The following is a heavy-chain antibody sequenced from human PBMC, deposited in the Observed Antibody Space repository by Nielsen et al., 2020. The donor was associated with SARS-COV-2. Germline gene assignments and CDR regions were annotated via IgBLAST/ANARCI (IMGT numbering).Heavy chain of an antibody. V-gene: IGHV4-59*08. CDR2: IYYSGST. CDR3: ARTPTGGGPDY. CDR1: GGSISSYY. J-gene: IGHJ4*02. D-gene: IGHD1-14*01. Sequence: SETLSLTCTVSGGSISSYYWSWIRQPPGKGLERIGYIYYSGSTNYNPSLKSRVTISVDTSKNQFSLKLSSVTAADTAVYYCARTPTGGGPDYWGQGTLVTVSS.